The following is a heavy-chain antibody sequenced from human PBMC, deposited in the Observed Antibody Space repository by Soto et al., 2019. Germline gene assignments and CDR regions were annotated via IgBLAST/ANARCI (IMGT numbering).Heavy chain of an antibody. CDR1: GFTFSSYS. D-gene: IGHD3-10*01. J-gene: IGHJ4*02. CDR2: ISYSSSSI. V-gene: IGHV3-48*02. Sequence: EVQLVESGGGLVQPGGSLRLSCAASGFTFSSYSMNWVRQAPGKGLEWISYISYSSSSIQYADPVKGRFTISRDNAKNSLYLQMSSLRDEDTAVYYCARAGAGTGYWGQGTLVTVAS. CDR3: ARAGAGTGY.